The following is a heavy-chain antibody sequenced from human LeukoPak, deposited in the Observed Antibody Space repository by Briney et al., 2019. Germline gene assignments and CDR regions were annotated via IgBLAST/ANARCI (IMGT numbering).Heavy chain of an antibody. J-gene: IGHJ4*02. D-gene: IGHD3-16*01. CDR2: IDEYGGRR. CDR3: ARDIVWGERDSISQP. Sequence: GGSLRLSCATSGLSFWAYWMTWVRQAPGKGLEWVANIDEYGGRRNYVDSVKGRFTISRDNAENSLYLQMNSLRAEVTAVYYCARDIVWGERDSISQPWGQGTLVTVSS. CDR1: GLSFWAYW. V-gene: IGHV3-7*01.